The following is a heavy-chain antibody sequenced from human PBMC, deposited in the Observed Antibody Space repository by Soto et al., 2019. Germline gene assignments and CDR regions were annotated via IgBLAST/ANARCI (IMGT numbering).Heavy chain of an antibody. D-gene: IGHD6-19*01. J-gene: IGHJ6*02. CDR3: ARGGWLADHYYYYGMDV. V-gene: IGHV4-4*07. CDR2: IYTSGST. Sequence: SETLSLTCTVSGGSISSYYWSWIRQPAGKGLEWIGRIYTSGSTNYNPSLKSRVTMSVDTSKNQFSLKLSSVTAADTAVYYCARGGWLADHYYYYGMDVWGQGTPLTVSS. CDR1: GGSISSYY.